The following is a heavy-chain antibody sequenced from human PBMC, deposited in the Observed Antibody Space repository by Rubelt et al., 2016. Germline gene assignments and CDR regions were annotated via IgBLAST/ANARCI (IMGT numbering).Heavy chain of an antibody. CDR3: ARRDREVATDY. D-gene: IGHD5-12*01. CDR1: GGSISSSSYY. V-gene: IGHV4-39*01. Sequence: QLQLQESGPGLVKPSETLSLTCTVSGGSISSSSYYWGWIRQPPGKGLEWIGSIFYSGSTYYNPSLKRRVTISVDTSKNQFSLKLSSVTAADTAVYYCARRDREVATDYWGQGTLVTVSS. CDR2: IFYSGST. J-gene: IGHJ4*02.